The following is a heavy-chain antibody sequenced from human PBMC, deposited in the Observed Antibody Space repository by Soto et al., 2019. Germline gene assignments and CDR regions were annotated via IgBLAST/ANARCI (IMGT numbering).Heavy chain of an antibody. D-gene: IGHD1-1*01. CDR3: VRGDNWNDEASDY. V-gene: IGHV3-33*01. J-gene: IGHJ4*02. CDR1: GFMFSNHG. Sequence: QVLLVESGGGVVQPGRSLRLSCAASGFMFSNHGMHWVRQAPGKGLEWVAVIWSDGNNRYYADSVKGRFTISRDNSKNTLYLQMNSLRAEDTAVYYCVRGDNWNDEASDYWGQGTLVTVSS. CDR2: IWSDGNNR.